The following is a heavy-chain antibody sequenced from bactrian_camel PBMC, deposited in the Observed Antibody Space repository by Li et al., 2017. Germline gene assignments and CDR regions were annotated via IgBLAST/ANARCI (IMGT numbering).Heavy chain of an antibody. CDR3: AAATVCGSWFRVGSFAY. CDR1: GVTRNAYC. D-gene: IGHD6*01. CDR2: IYTGADTT. V-gene: IGHV3S1*01. Sequence: VQLVESGGGSVEAGGSLNVSCVASGVTRNAYCIGWFRQAPGKGREGVATIYTGADTTYYADSVKGRFTISQDKAKNQVSLQMNTLKPEDTGMYYCAAATVCGSWFRVGSFAYWGQGTQVTVS. J-gene: IGHJ6*01.